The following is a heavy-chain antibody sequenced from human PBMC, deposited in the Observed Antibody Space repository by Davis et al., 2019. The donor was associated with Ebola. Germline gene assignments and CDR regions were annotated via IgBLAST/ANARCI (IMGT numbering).Heavy chain of an antibody. J-gene: IGHJ6*02. CDR3: ARSDYRNYYYYYGMDV. V-gene: IGHV5-51*01. CDR1: GYSFTSYW. D-gene: IGHD4-11*01. CDR2: IYPGDSDT. Sequence: GESLKISCKGSGYSFTSYWIGWVRQMPGKGLEWMGIIYPGDSDTRYSPSFQGQVTISADKSISTAYLQWSSLKASDTAMYYCARSDYRNYYYYYGMDVWGQGITVTVSS.